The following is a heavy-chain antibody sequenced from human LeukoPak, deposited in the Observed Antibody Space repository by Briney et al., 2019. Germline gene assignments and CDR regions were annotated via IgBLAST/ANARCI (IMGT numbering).Heavy chain of an antibody. D-gene: IGHD3-22*01. CDR1: GGSFSGYY. Sequence: SETLSLTCAVYGGSFSGYYWSWIRQPPGKGLEWIGEINHSGGTNYNPSLKSRVTISVDTSKNQFSLKLSSVTAADTAVYYCARIGGYYYGYDYWGQGTLVTVSS. J-gene: IGHJ4*02. CDR2: INHSGGT. V-gene: IGHV4-34*01. CDR3: ARIGGYYYGYDY.